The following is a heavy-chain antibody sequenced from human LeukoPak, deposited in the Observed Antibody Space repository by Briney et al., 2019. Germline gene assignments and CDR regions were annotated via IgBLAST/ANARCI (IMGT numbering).Heavy chain of an antibody. CDR3: ARDLGKMVRGVFDY. CDR2: ISYDGSNK. CDR1: GFTFSSYA. V-gene: IGHV3-30-3*01. Sequence: GGSLRLSCAASGFTFSSYAMHWVRQAPGKGLEWVALISYDGSNKYYSDSVKGRFTISRDNSKNTLYLQMNSLRDEDTAIYYCARDLGKMVRGVFDYWGQGTLGTVSS. J-gene: IGHJ4*02. D-gene: IGHD3-10*01.